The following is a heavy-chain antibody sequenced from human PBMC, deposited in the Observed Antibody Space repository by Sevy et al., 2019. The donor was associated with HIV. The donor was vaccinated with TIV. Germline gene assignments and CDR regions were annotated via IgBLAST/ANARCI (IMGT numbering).Heavy chain of an antibody. CDR2: ISYDGSNK. D-gene: IGHD3-22*01. CDR1: GFTFSSYG. CDR3: ANDRDRKLYDSSGYYYYY. Sequence: GESLKISCAASGFTFSSYGMHWVRQAPGKGLEWVAVISYDGSNKYYADSVKGRFTISRDNSKNTLYLHMNSLRAEDTAVYYCANDRDRKLYDSSGYYYYYWGQGTLVTVSS. J-gene: IGHJ4*02. V-gene: IGHV3-30*18.